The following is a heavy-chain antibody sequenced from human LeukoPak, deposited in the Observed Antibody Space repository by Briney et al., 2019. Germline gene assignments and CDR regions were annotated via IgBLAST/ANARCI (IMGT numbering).Heavy chain of an antibody. J-gene: IGHJ4*02. Sequence: PGGSLRLSCAASGFTFSSYWMHWVRQAPGKGLVWVSHIHSDGSSTTYADSVKGRFTISRDNAKNTLYLQMNSLRAEDTAVYYCARDGVGPTPFDYWGQGTLATVSS. CDR3: ARDGVGPTPFDY. CDR2: IHSDGSST. V-gene: IGHV3-74*01. CDR1: GFTFSSYW. D-gene: IGHD1-26*01.